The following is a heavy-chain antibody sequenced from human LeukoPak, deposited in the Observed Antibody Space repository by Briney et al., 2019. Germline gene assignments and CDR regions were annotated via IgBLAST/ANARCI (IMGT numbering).Heavy chain of an antibody. D-gene: IGHD6-13*01. CDR1: GFTFRNHV. CDR3: ARGKAAGLLDWFDP. J-gene: IGHJ5*02. V-gene: IGHV3-23*01. Sequence: GGSLRLSCAASGFTFRNHVMAWVRQTPGKGLEWVSSIVGDGSASFYSDSVKGRFAVSRDNSMDTLFLHMQSLRAEDAALYYCARGKAAGLLDWFDPWGQGTLVTVSS. CDR2: IVGDGSAS.